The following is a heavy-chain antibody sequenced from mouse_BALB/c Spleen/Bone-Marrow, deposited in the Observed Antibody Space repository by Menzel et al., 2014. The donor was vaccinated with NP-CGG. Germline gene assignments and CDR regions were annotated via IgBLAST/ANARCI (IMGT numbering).Heavy chain of an antibody. CDR1: GYTFSDYN. CDR3: ARGWLLSWFAY. V-gene: IGHV1S29*02. J-gene: IGHJ3*01. Sequence: EVKVVESGPELVKPGASVKISCKASGYTFSDYNMHWVKQSHGKSLEWIGNIYPYNGGTGYNQKFKRKATLTVDNSSXTAYMELRSLTSEDSAVYHCARGWLLSWFAYWGQGTLVAVSA. D-gene: IGHD2-3*01. CDR2: IYPYNGGT.